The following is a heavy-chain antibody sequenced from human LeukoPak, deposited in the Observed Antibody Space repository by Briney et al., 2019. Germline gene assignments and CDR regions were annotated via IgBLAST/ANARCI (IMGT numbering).Heavy chain of an antibody. D-gene: IGHD3-10*01. J-gene: IGHJ6*03. CDR1: GGSISSYY. V-gene: IGHV4-4*07. CDR2: IYTSGST. CDR3: ARERGFYYGSGSYYRSGMDV. Sequence: PSETLSLTCTVSGGSISSYYWSWIRQPAGKGLEWIGRIYTSGSTNYNPSLKSRVTMSVDTSKNQFSLKLSSVTAADTAVYYCARERGFYYGSGSYYRSGMDVWGKGTTVTISS.